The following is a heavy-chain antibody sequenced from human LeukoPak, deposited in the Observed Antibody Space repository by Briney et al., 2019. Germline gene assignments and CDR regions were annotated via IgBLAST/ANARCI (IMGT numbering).Heavy chain of an antibody. CDR1: GGSISSGDYY. CDR2: IYYSGST. V-gene: IGHV4-30-4*01. J-gene: IGHJ4*02. Sequence: SETLSLTCTVSGGSISSGDYYWGWIRQPPGKGLEWVGYIYYSGSTYYNPSLKSRVTISVDTSKNQFSLKLSSVTAADTAVYYCARESDGDYYIDYWGQGTLVTVSS. D-gene: IGHD4-17*01. CDR3: ARESDGDYYIDY.